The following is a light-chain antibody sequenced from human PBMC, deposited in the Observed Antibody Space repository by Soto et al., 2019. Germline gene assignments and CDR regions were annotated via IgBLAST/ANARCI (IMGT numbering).Light chain of an antibody. CDR3: SSYIYTTTRYV. V-gene: IGLV2-14*03. J-gene: IGLJ1*01. CDR1: SSDVGSYNY. CDR2: DVT. Sequence: QSVLTQPASVSGSPGQSITISCTGTSSDVGSYNYVSWYRQHPGKAPQLLIYDVTHRPAGVSSRFSGSKSDNTASLTISWLQAEDDVDYYWSSYIYTTTRYVFRRGTKVTV.